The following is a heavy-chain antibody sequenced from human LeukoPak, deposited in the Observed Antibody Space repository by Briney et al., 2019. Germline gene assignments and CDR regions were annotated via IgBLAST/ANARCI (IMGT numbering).Heavy chain of an antibody. CDR2: IYYSGST. Sequence: PSETLSLTCTVSGGSISSYYWSWIRQPPGKGLEWIGYIYYSGSTNYNPSLKSRVTISIDTSKNQFSLKLSSVTAADTAVYYCARIIGAAAVQTFDYWGQGTLVTVSS. J-gene: IGHJ4*02. D-gene: IGHD6-13*01. V-gene: IGHV4-59*01. CDR3: ARIIGAAAVQTFDY. CDR1: GGSISSYY.